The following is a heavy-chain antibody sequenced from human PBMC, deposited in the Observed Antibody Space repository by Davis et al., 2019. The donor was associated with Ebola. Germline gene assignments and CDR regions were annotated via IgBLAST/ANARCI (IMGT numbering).Heavy chain of an antibody. D-gene: IGHD3-22*01. V-gene: IGHV3-7*01. CDR3: ARVGGMIVAYGMDV. CDR2: IKQDGSEK. Sequence: GESLKISCAASGFTFSSYWMSWVRQAPGKGLEWVANIKQDGSEKYYVDSVKGRFTISRDNAKNSLYLQMNSLRAEDTAVYYCARVGGMIVAYGMDVWGQGTTVTVSS. CDR1: GFTFSSYW. J-gene: IGHJ6*02.